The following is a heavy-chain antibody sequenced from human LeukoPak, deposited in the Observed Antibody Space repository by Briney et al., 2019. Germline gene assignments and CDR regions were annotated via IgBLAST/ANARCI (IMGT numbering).Heavy chain of an antibody. D-gene: IGHD5-18*01. Sequence: GGSLRLSCAASGFTFSSYAMSWVRQAPGKGLEWVSVISGSGGSTYYADSVKGRFTISRDNPKNTLYLQMNSLRAEDTATYYCARPRGYSYGGGFDYWGQGTLVTVSS. V-gene: IGHV3-23*01. CDR1: GFTFSSYA. CDR3: ARPRGYSYGGGFDY. CDR2: ISGSGGST. J-gene: IGHJ4*02.